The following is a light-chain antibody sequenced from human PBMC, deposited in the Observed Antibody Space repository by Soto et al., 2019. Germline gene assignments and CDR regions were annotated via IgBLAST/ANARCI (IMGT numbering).Light chain of an antibody. CDR2: GAS. V-gene: IGKV3-15*01. J-gene: IGKJ1*01. CDR3: QQYNNWPSDRT. CDR1: QGVGSN. Sequence: EIVMTQSPATLSVSPGERATLSCRASQGVGSNLAWYQQKPGQAPRLLIYGASTRATGIPARFSGSGSGTEFNFTISSLQSEDCAISVCQQYNNWPSDRTFGQGTKVEIK.